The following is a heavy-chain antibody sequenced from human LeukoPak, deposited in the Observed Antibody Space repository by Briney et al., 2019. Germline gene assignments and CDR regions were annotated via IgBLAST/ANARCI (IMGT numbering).Heavy chain of an antibody. Sequence: VGSLRLSCAASGYTFSSYWMSWVRQAPGKGLQWVANIKQDGSEKYYVDSVKGRSTISRDNAKNSLYLQMHSLRAEDTAVYYCERAEKGYYWGQGTLVSVSS. CDR1: GYTFSSYW. V-gene: IGHV3-7*01. CDR2: IKQDGSEK. CDR3: ERAEKGYY. D-gene: IGHD2-15*01. J-gene: IGHJ4*02.